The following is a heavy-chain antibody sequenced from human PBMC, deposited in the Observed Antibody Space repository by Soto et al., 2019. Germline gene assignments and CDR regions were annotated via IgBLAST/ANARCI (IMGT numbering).Heavy chain of an antibody. V-gene: IGHV4-61*01. Sequence: TETLSLTCTVSGGSVSSGSYYCSWIRQPPGKVLEWIGYIYYSGSTNYNTSLKSRVTISVDTSNNQSSLKLSSVTAADTAVYFCARLRSSYAGSYYGGGFFDHWGRGAPVTVSS. CDR1: GGSVSSGSYY. CDR2: IYYSGST. J-gene: IGHJ4*02. D-gene: IGHD4-4*01. CDR3: ARLRSSYAGSYYGGGFFDH.